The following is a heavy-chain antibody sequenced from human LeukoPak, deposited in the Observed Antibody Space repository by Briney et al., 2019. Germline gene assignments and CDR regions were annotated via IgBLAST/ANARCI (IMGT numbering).Heavy chain of an antibody. CDR1: GGSISSGDYY. Sequence: SEALSLTCTVSGGSISSGDYYWSWIRQPPGKGLEWIGYIYYSGSTYYNPSLKSRVTISVDTSKNQFSLKLSSVTAADTAVYYCARRNLEDAFDIWGQGTMVTVSS. J-gene: IGHJ3*02. D-gene: IGHD1-14*01. CDR2: IYYSGST. CDR3: ARRNLEDAFDI. V-gene: IGHV4-30-4*01.